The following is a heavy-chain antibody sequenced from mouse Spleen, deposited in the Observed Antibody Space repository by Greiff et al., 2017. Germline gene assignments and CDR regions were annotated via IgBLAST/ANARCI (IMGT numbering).Heavy chain of an antibody. CDR3: ATSYYSDY. J-gene: IGHJ2*01. CDR1: GYTFTSYW. CDR2: IYPGSGST. D-gene: IGHD2-12*01. Sequence: QVQLQQPGAELVKPGASVKMSCTASGYTFTSYWITWVKQRPGQGLEWIGDIYPGSGSTKYNEKFKSKATLTVDTSSNTAYMQFSSLASEDSAVYYCATSYYSDYWGQGTTLTVSS. V-gene: IGHV1-55*01.